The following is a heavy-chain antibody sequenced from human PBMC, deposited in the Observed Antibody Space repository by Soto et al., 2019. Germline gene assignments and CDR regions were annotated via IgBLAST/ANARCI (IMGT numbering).Heavy chain of an antibody. D-gene: IGHD3-3*01. CDR3: AREMRLLSPPNFDY. Sequence: GGSLRLSXAASGFTFSSYWMSWVRQAPGKGLEWVANIKLDGSEKYYVDSVKGRFTISRDNAKNSLYLQLNSLRAEDTAVYFCAREMRLLSPPNFDYWGQGTLVTVSS. J-gene: IGHJ4*02. CDR1: GFTFSSYW. V-gene: IGHV3-7*01. CDR2: IKLDGSEK.